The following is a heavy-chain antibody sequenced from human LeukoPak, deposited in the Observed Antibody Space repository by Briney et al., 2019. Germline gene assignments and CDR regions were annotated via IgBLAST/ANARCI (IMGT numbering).Heavy chain of an antibody. CDR2: IRPDGSLI. V-gene: IGHV3-7*03. D-gene: IGHD3-22*01. CDR1: GFTFSSYW. Sequence: PGGSLRLSCAASGFTFSSYWMTWVRQGPGKGLEWVANIRPDGSLIYYVDSVKGRFTISRDNAKNSLYLQMNSLRAEDTAVYYCAKDHRLTYYYDSSGYYYDYWGQGTLVTVSS. CDR3: AKDHRLTYYYDSSGYYYDY. J-gene: IGHJ4*02.